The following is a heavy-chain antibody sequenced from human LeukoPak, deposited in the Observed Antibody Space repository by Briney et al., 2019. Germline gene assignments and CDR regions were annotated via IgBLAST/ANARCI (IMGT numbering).Heavy chain of an antibody. Sequence: SQTLSLTCTVSGGSISSGGYYWSWIRQPAGKGLEWIGRIYTSGSTNYNPSLKSRVTISVDTSKNQFSLKLSSVTAADTAVYYCARDQTFDYDFWSGAYDAFDIWGQGTMVTVSS. CDR2: IYTSGST. CDR1: GGSISSGGYY. D-gene: IGHD3-3*01. CDR3: ARDQTFDYDFWSGAYDAFDI. J-gene: IGHJ3*02. V-gene: IGHV4-61*02.